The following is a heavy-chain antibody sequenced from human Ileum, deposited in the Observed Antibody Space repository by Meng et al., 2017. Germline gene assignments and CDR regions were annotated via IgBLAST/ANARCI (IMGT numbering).Heavy chain of an antibody. CDR2: IGSHGSNE. J-gene: IGHJ4*02. V-gene: IGHV3-33*01. D-gene: IGHD3-10*01. CDR1: CISFSTPS. Sequence: GVAKPGSALRLPLVPTCISFSTPSMHGGRQSPVKGLEWGAVIGSHGSNEYFADSLKGRFTISRDNSKNTLYLQMDSLRAEDTAVYYCARDRGVRDLDYWGQGTLVTVSS. CDR3: ARDRGVRDLDY.